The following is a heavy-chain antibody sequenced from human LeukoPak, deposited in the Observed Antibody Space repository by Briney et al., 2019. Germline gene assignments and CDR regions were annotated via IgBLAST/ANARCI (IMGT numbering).Heavy chain of an antibody. D-gene: IGHD2-2*01. CDR2: IRYDGRNK. J-gene: IGHJ4*02. V-gene: IGHV3-30*02. CDR3: AAPGVPAATYYFDY. CDR1: GFTFSSYW. Sequence: PGGSLRLSCAASGFTFSSYWMIWVRQAPGKGLEWVAFIRYDGRNKYYADSVKGRFTISRDNSKNTVYLQMNSLRAEDTAVYYCAAPGVPAATYYFDYWGQGTLVTVSS.